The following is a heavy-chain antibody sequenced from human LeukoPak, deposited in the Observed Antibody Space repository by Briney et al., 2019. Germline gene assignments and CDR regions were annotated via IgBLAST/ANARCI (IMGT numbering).Heavy chain of an antibody. CDR1: GFTFSSYG. V-gene: IGHV3-33*01. Sequence: GGSLRLPCAASGFTFSSYGMHGVRQAPGKGPGGVAVIWYDGSNKYYGDSVKGRFTISRDNSKKTLYLQMNSRTVEDTAVYYCARGDGYNDAEYLQHWGQGTLVTVS. CDR3: ARGDGYNDAEYLQH. CDR2: IWYDGSNK. D-gene: IGHD5-24*01. J-gene: IGHJ1*01.